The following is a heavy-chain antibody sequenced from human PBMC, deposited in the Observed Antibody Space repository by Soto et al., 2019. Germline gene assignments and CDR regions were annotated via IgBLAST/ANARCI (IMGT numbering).Heavy chain of an antibody. Sequence: SETLSLTCTVSGGSISNYFWSCIRQPPGKGLEWVGFIYYNGSTQYNPSLKSRVTMSVDTSKNQFSLKLNSVTAADTAVYYCAREPSWSGYFEFWGQGALVTVSS. D-gene: IGHD3-3*01. V-gene: IGHV4-59*01. J-gene: IGHJ4*02. CDR1: GGSISNYF. CDR2: IYYNGST. CDR3: AREPSWSGYFEF.